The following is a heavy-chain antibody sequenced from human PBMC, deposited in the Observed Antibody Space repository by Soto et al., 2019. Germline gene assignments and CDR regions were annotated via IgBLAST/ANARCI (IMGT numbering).Heavy chain of an antibody. V-gene: IGHV1-69*13. CDR2: IIPKFGTT. CDR1: GGSFSTYG. CDR3: ARELDPYYGGNSLALDY. J-gene: IGHJ4*02. D-gene: IGHD4-17*01. Sequence: QVQLVQSGAAVKKPGSSVKVSCKASGGSFSTYGINWVRLAPGQGLEWMGGIIPKFGTTNYAQKFRGRVTITADESTNTAYMELNYLRSEDTAVYCCARELDPYYGGNSLALDYWGQGTLVTVSS.